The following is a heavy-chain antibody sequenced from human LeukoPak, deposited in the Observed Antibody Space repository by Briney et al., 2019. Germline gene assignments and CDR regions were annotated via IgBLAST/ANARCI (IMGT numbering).Heavy chain of an antibody. V-gene: IGHV4-39*07. CDR3: ARARYGSGSIDY. CDR2: IYYSGST. J-gene: IGHJ4*02. Sequence: SETLSLTCTVSGGSISSSSYYWGWIRQPPGKGLEWIGNIYYSGSTYYNPSLKSRVTISLDTSKNQFSLKLSSVTAADTAVYYCARARYGSGSIDYWGQGTLVTVSS. CDR1: GGSISSSSYY. D-gene: IGHD3-10*01.